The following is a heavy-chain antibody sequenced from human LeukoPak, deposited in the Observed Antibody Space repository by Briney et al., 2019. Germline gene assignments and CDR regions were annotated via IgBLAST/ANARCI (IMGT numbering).Heavy chain of an antibody. Sequence: SETLSLTCAVYGGSFSGYYWSWIRQPPGKGLEWIGEINHSGSTNYNPSLKSRVTISVDTSKNQFSLKLSSVTAADTAVYYCARQYYYDSSGFDWFDPWGQGTLVTVSS. CDR2: INHSGST. CDR3: ARQYYYDSSGFDWFDP. J-gene: IGHJ5*02. V-gene: IGHV4-34*01. CDR1: GGSFSGYY. D-gene: IGHD3-22*01.